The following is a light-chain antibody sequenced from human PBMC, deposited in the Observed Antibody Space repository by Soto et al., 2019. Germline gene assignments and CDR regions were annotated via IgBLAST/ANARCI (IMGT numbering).Light chain of an antibody. Sequence: QSVLTQPPSASGTPGQRVTISCSGSSSNIGSNTVNWYQQLPGTAPKLLIYSNNQRPSGVADRFSAAMSVTSASLAISGLQSEDEADYYCAAWDDSLNGPVFGGGTQLTVL. J-gene: IGLJ7*01. CDR1: SSNIGSNT. CDR2: SNN. CDR3: AAWDDSLNGPV. V-gene: IGLV1-44*01.